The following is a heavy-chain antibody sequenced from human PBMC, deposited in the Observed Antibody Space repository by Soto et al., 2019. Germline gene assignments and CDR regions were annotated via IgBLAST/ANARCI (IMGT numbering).Heavy chain of an antibody. CDR1: GYTFTGYY. D-gene: IGHD3-3*01. J-gene: IGHJ3*02. V-gene: IGHV1-18*01. CDR3: ARGPFHYDFWSGYRIAPESRFAFDI. CDR2: INPNNGNT. Sequence: ASVKVSCKASGYTFTGYYMNWVRQAPGQGLEWMGWINPNNGNTNYAQKLQGRVTITTDTSTSTAYMELRSLRSDDTAVYYCARGPFHYDFWSGYRIAPESRFAFDIWGQGTMVTVSS.